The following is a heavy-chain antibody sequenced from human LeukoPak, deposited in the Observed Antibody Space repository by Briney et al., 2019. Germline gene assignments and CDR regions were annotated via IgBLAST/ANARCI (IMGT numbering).Heavy chain of an antibody. D-gene: IGHD1-26*01. J-gene: IGHJ6*03. CDR2: IYYSGST. CDR3: ARHGPPGSHYFYYYMDV. V-gene: IGHV4-39*01. Sequence: SETLSLTCTVSGGSISSSSYYWGWIRQPPGKGLEWIGSIYYSGSTYYNPSLKSRVTISVDTSKNQFSLKLSSVTAADTAVYYCARHGPPGSHYFYYYMDVWGKGITVTVSS. CDR1: GGSISSSSYY.